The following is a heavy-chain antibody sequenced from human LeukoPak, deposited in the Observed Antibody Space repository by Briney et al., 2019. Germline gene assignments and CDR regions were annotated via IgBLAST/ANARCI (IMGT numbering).Heavy chain of an antibody. D-gene: IGHD6-13*01. CDR1: GYTFTGYY. Sequence: ASVKVSCKASGYTFTGYYMHWVRQAPGQGLEWMGWINPNSGGTNYAQKFQGWVTMTRDTSISTAYMELSRLRSDDTAVYYCARGRIDGVAAAEYYFDYWGQGTLVTVSS. CDR3: ARGRIDGVAAAEYYFDY. V-gene: IGHV1-2*04. J-gene: IGHJ4*02. CDR2: INPNSGGT.